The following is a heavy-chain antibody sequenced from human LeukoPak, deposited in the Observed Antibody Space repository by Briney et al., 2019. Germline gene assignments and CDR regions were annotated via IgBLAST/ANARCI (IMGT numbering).Heavy chain of an antibody. CDR2: IYPGDSDT. Sequence: GESLKISCKGSGYGFTNYWIGWVRQMPGKGLEWMGIIYPGDSDTTYSPSFQGQVTISADKSISTAYLQWSSLKASDTAMYYCARTYGSGSYNFDYWGQGTLVTVSS. J-gene: IGHJ4*02. V-gene: IGHV5-51*01. CDR1: GYGFTNYW. CDR3: ARTYGSGSYNFDY. D-gene: IGHD3-10*01.